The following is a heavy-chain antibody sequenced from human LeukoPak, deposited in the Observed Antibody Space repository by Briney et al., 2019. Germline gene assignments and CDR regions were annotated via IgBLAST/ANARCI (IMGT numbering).Heavy chain of an antibody. D-gene: IGHD3-16*01. CDR2: VHYTGKT. CDR3: ARTENYVPEDWFDP. J-gene: IGHJ5*02. V-gene: IGHV4-39*01. CDR1: GGSISNSNYF. Sequence: SETLSLTCTVSGGSISNSNYFWGWIRQPPGKGLECVGIVHYTGKTYYNPSLKSRVTLSVDTSKNQFSLKLSSVTAADTAVYYCARTENYVPEDWFDPWGQGTLVTVSS.